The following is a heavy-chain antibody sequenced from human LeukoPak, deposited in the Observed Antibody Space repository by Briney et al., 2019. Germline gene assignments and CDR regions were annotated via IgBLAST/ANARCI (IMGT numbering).Heavy chain of an antibody. CDR2: IFYSGST. J-gene: IGHJ4*02. Sequence: PSETLSLTCAGSGFSISSTNYYWGCIRPPPGKGLEWIGSIFYSGSTYYNPSLMNRVTISVDTSKNLFSLMVNSVTVADTAVYFCASHRLGEEAAIRQRQFDYWGQGTLVTVSS. CDR1: GFSISSTNYY. V-gene: IGHV4-39*01. D-gene: IGHD2-2*02. CDR3: ASHRLGEEAAIRQRQFDY.